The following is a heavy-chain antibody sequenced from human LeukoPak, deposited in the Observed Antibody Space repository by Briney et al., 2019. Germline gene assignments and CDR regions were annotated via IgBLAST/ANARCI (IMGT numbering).Heavy chain of an antibody. Sequence: PGGSLRLSCAASGFTFSSYSMNWVRQAPGKGLEWVSYISSSSSTIYYADSVKGRFTISRDNAKNSLYLQMNSLRAEDTAVYYCARGQVGWSFKKLRNYFDYWGQGALVTVSS. D-gene: IGHD6-19*01. CDR2: ISSSSSTI. CDR1: GFTFSSYS. CDR3: ARGQVGWSFKKLRNYFDY. V-gene: IGHV3-48*04. J-gene: IGHJ4*02.